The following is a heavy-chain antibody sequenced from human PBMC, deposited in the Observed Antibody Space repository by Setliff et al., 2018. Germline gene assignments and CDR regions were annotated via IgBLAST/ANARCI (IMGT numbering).Heavy chain of an antibody. D-gene: IGHD2-15*01. CDR3: XRXAVTXPPYFYWYFDL. V-gene: IGHV4-34*08. CDR2: INHRGST. J-gene: IGHJ2*01. Sequence: TLSLTCGASGGTFSDYYRDESXXPPGKGLEWVGEINHRGSTNYNPSLKSRVTXSVDTSKNQFSLKLSSVTAPDTXVYYCXRXAVTXPPYFYWYFDLWGRGTLVTVSS. CDR1: GGTFSDYY.